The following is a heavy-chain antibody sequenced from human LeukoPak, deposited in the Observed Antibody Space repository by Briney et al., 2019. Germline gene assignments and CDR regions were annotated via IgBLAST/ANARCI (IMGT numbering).Heavy chain of an antibody. J-gene: IGHJ4*02. CDR1: GGSISSYY. D-gene: IGHD1-26*01. V-gene: IGHV4-59*01. CDR3: ARIGSGSYLTLDY. Sequence: KPSETLSLTCTASGGSISSYYWSWLRQPPGKGLEWIGYIYYRGSTNYNPSLKSRVIISVDTSKNQFALKLSSMTAADTAVYYWARIGSGSYLTLDYWGQGTLVTVSS. CDR2: IYYRGST.